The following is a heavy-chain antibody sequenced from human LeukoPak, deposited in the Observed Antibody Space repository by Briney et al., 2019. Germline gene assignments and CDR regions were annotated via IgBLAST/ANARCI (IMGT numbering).Heavy chain of an antibody. CDR2: INPSGGST. D-gene: IGHD6-13*01. V-gene: IGHV1-46*01. J-gene: IGHJ3*02. CDR3: ARDRQQLADHAFDI. Sequence: GESLKISCKGSGYSFTSYYMHWVRQAPGQGLEWMGIINPSGGSTSYAQKFQGRVTMTRDTSTSTVYMELSSLRSEDTAVYYCARDRQQLADHAFDIWGQGTMVTVSS. CDR1: GYSFTSYY.